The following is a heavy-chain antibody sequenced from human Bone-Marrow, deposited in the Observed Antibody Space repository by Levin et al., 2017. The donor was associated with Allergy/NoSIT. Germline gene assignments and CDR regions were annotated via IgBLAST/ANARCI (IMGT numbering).Heavy chain of an antibody. CDR3: ARLSAGAADP. Sequence: SETLSLTCTVSGGSINNYYWGWIRQPPGKGLELIGYISHSGTTTYNPSLKSRVTISIHTSKIQFSLKLTSVTAADTAVYYCARLSAGAADPWGQGTLVTVSS. CDR2: ISHSGTT. D-gene: IGHD6-25*01. V-gene: IGHV4-59*01. CDR1: GGSINNYY. J-gene: IGHJ5*02.